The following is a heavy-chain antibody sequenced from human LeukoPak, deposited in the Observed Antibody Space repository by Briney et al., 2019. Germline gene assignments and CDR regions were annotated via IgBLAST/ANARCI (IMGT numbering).Heavy chain of an antibody. CDR1: GFIFSGAW. J-gene: IGHJ4*02. D-gene: IGHD6-13*01. V-gene: IGHV3-7*01. CDR2: IKEDGSEK. CDR3: ARIMNSSPDY. Sequence: PGGSLRLSCAASGFIFSGAWMSWVRQAPGKGLEWVANIKEDGSEKDYVDSVIGRFTISRDNAKNSVYLQMNSLRAEDTAVYYCARIMNSSPDYWGQGTLVTVSS.